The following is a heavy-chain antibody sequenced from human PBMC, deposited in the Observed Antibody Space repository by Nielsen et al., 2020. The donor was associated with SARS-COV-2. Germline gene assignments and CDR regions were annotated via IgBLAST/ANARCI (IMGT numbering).Heavy chain of an antibody. J-gene: IGHJ3*02. V-gene: IGHV3-7*03. CDR2: IKEDGSEK. CDR1: GFTFSQYW. Sequence: GGSLRLSCAASGFTFSQYWMTWVRQAPGKGLEWVANIKEDGSEKYFVDSVEGRFTISRDNGKKAMYLQMSSLRAEDTAVYYCARDLRFGEPDAFDIWGQGTMVTVSS. CDR3: ARDLRFGEPDAFDI. D-gene: IGHD3-10*01.